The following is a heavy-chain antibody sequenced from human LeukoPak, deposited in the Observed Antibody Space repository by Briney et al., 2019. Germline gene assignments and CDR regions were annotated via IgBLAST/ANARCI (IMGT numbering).Heavy chain of an antibody. CDR3: AKDQSRYTGNYYKY. Sequence: GGSLRLSCAASGFTFHDYAMHWVRQVPGKGLEWVSGINWNSGSIMYADSVKGRFTISRDDAENSLYLQMNSLRPEDTALYYCAKDQSRYTGNYYKYWGQGTLVTVSS. CDR2: INWNSGSI. J-gene: IGHJ4*02. V-gene: IGHV3-9*01. D-gene: IGHD1-26*01. CDR1: GFTFHDYA.